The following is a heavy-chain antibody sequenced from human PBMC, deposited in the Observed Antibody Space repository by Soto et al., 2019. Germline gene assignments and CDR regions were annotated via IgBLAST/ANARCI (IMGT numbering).Heavy chain of an antibody. CDR2: IWYDGSNK. Sequence: QVHLVESGGGVXXXGRSXRLSCATSGFTFSTYGMHWLRQAPGKGLEWVAVIWYDGSNKYYADSVKGRFTISRDNSKNTLYLQMNSLRAEDTAVYYCARAVGPFDYWGQGTLVTVSS. J-gene: IGHJ4*02. CDR1: GFTFSTYG. CDR3: ARAVGPFDY. D-gene: IGHD1-26*01. V-gene: IGHV3-33*01.